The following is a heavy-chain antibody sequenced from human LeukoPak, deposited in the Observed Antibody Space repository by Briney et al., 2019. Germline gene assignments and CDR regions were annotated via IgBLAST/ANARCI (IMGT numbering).Heavy chain of an antibody. CDR1: GYTFTSYA. V-gene: IGHV1-3*01. CDR2: LNAGNGNT. J-gene: IGHJ6*02. CDR3: ARDDGSGSYHRPSPYYYYYGMDV. D-gene: IGHD3-10*01. Sequence: ASVKVSCKASGYTFTSYAMHWVRQAPGQRLEWMGWLNAGNGNTKYSQKFQGRVTITRDTSASTAYMELSSLRSEDTAVYYCARDDGSGSYHRPSPYYYYYGMDVWGQGTTVTVSS.